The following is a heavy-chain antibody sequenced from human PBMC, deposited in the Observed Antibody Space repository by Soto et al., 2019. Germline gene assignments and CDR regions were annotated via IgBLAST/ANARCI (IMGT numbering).Heavy chain of an antibody. CDR1: GGSISSGDYY. CDR2: IYYSGST. CDR3: ARASYYDFWSGYYTGWGDYYYYGMDV. J-gene: IGHJ6*02. V-gene: IGHV4-30-4*01. Sequence: QVQLQESGPGLVKPSQTLSLTCTVSGGSISSGDYYWSWIRQPPGKGLEWIGYIYYSGSTYYNPSLKSRVTISVDTSKNQFSLKLSSVTAADTAVYYCARASYYDFWSGYYTGWGDYYYYGMDVWGQGTTVTVSS. D-gene: IGHD3-3*01.